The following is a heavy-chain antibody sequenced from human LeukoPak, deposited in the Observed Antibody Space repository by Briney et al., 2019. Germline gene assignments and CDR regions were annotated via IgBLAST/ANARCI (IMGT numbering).Heavy chain of an antibody. CDR1: GFTFSSLA. CDR3: AKLVSETTMIVVVITYYFDY. Sequence: GGSLRLSCAASGFTFSSLAMSWVRQPPGKGREWASAISGSGGSTYYADSVKGRFTISRDNSKNTLYLQMNSLRAEDTAVYYCAKLVSETTMIVVVITYYFDYWGQGTLVTVSS. D-gene: IGHD3-22*01. V-gene: IGHV3-23*01. J-gene: IGHJ4*02. CDR2: ISGSGGST.